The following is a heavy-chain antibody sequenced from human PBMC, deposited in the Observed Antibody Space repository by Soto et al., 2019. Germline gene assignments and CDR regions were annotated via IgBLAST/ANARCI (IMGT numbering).Heavy chain of an antibody. CDR2: IFWDDDK. CDR1: VFSLSTSGVG. V-gene: IGHV2-5*02. J-gene: IGHJ4*02. CDR3: AHRDCYSYYHFEY. D-gene: IGHD4-4*01. Sequence: QITLKESGPTLVKPTQTLTLTCTFSVFSLSTSGVGVGCVRQPPGKALEGLTLIFWDDDKHYSPSLKSRVTITNDTPKNQVVVTMTNMDPVDTATYDCAHRDCYSYYHFEYWGQGTLVTVSS.